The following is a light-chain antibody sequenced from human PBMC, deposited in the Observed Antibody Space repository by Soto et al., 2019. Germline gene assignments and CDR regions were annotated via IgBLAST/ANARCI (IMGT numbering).Light chain of an antibody. V-gene: IGKV1-33*01. CDR3: QHYDNLLLL. Sequence: DIQMTQSPSSLSASVGDRVTITCQASQDINTYLNWYQQKPGKAPKLLIYDASKLETGVPSRFSGGGSETHFTLTVTSLHPEDMETYFCQHYDNLLLLFGGGTKVALK. CDR2: DAS. CDR1: QDINTY. J-gene: IGKJ4*01.